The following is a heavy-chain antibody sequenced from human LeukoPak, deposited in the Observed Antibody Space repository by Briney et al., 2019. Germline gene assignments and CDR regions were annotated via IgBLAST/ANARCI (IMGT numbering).Heavy chain of an antibody. D-gene: IGHD3-9*01. CDR2: ISESGAST. CDR1: GFTFSIYA. CDR3: AKSPGYDILTGYPFDY. V-gene: IGHV3-23*01. Sequence: GGSLRLSCAASGFTFSIYAMSWVRQAPGKGLEWVSAISESGASTYFADSVKGRFTISRDNSKNTLYVQIYTLRAEDTAVYYCAKSPGYDILTGYPFDYWGQGSLVTVSS. J-gene: IGHJ4*02.